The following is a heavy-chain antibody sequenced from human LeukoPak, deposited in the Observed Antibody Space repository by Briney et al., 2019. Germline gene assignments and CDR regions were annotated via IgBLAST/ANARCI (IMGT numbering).Heavy chain of an antibody. D-gene: IGHD3-22*01. Sequence: PGRSLRLSCAASGFTFSSYAIHWVRQAPGKGLEWVAVISYDGSNKYYADSVKGRFTISRDNSKNTLYLQMNSLRAEDTAVYYCARDYYDSSGYYPWGYWGQGTLVTVSS. CDR2: ISYDGSNK. J-gene: IGHJ4*02. CDR3: ARDYYDSSGYYPWGY. CDR1: GFTFSSYA. V-gene: IGHV3-30*04.